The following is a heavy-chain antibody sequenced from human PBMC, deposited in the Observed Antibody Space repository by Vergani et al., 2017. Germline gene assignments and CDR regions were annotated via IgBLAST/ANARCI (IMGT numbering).Heavy chain of an antibody. CDR3: ARASVSTLGGVIVRYYFDY. CDR2: IYSGGST. D-gene: IGHD3-16*02. CDR1: GFTVSSNY. Sequence: EVQLVESGGGLIQPGGSLRLSCAASGFTVSSNYMSWVRQAPGKGLEWVSVIYSGGSTYYADSVKGRYTISRDNSKNTLYLHMNSLRAEDTAVYYCARASVSTLGGVIVRYYFDYWGQGTLVTVSS. J-gene: IGHJ4*02. V-gene: IGHV3-53*01.